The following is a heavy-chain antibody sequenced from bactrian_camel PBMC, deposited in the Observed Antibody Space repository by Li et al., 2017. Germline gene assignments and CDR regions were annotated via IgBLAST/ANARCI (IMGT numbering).Heavy chain of an antibody. CDR2: IYTGDSRTV. J-gene: IGHJ4*01. V-gene: IGHV3S40*01. CDR1: GYGHITKC. D-gene: IGHD1*01. Sequence: DVQLVESGGGSVTAGGSLRLSCSPSGYGHITKCMGWFRQAPGKEREGVAAIYTGDSRTVYYADSVKGRFIISRDGAENTVSLQMNSLKPEDTAMYYCAADRMACLRSSVQIEAYNYWGQGTQVTVS. CDR3: AADRMACLRSSVQIEAYNY.